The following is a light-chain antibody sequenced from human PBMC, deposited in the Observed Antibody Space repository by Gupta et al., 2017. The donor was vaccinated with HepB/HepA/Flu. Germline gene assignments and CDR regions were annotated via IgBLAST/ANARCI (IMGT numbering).Light chain of an antibody. CDR2: KND. J-gene: IGLJ3*02. CDR3: EVWDDRLSGVM. V-gene: IGLV1-47*01. CDR1: RSNIGSDY. Sequence: QSVLTQPPSASGTPGRTVTISCSGTRSNIGSDYAYWYQVLPGMAPKLLIYKNDQRPSGVPDRFSGSKSGNSATLAISGLRSEDEATYYCEVWDDRLSGVMFGGGTKLTVL.